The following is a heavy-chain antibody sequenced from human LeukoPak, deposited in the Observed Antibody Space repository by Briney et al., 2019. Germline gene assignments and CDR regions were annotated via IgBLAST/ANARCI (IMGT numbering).Heavy chain of an antibody. D-gene: IGHD3-22*01. CDR3: AKDMEDSSAWYFDY. Sequence: GGSLRLSCAASGFTFNSYGMHWVRQAPGKGLEWVAFIRYDGSNKYYADSVKGRFTISRDNSKNTLYLQMNSLRAEDTAVYYCAKDMEDSSAWYFDYWGQGTLVTVSP. CDR1: GFTFNSYG. CDR2: IRYDGSNK. J-gene: IGHJ4*02. V-gene: IGHV3-30*02.